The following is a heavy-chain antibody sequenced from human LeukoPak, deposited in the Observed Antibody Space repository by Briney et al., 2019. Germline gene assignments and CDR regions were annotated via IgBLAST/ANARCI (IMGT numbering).Heavy chain of an antibody. CDR3: ARVSWGSSAIDY. CDR1: GYTFTSYD. Sequence: ASVKVSCKASGYTFTSYDINWVRQATGQGLEWMGWMNPNSGNTGYAQKFQGRVTMTRNTSIGTAYMELSSLRSEDTAVYYCARVSWGSSAIDYWGQGTLVTVSS. J-gene: IGHJ4*02. CDR2: MNPNSGNT. V-gene: IGHV1-8*01. D-gene: IGHD6-6*01.